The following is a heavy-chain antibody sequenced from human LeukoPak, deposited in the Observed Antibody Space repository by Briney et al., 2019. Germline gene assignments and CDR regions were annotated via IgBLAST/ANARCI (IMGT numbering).Heavy chain of an antibody. CDR2: ISWNSGSI. J-gene: IGHJ4*02. Sequence: GRSLRLSCAASGFTFDDYAMHWARQAPGKGLEWVSGISWNSGSIGYADSVKGRFTISRDNAKNSLYLQMNSLRAEDTALYYCAKDFSLGAGYFNYWGQGTLVTVSS. D-gene: IGHD3-10*01. CDR1: GFTFDDYA. CDR3: AKDFSLGAGYFNY. V-gene: IGHV3-9*01.